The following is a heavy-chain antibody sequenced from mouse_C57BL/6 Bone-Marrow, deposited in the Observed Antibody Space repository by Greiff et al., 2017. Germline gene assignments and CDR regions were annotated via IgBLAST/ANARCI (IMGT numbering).Heavy chain of an antibody. D-gene: IGHD2-1*01. J-gene: IGHJ4*01. CDR2: IKPSSGYT. CDR1: GYTFTSYW. CDR3: SSLYGNYDYYAMYY. Sequence: QVQLQQSGAELAKPGASVKLSCKASGYTFTSYWMHWVKQRPGQGLEWMGYIKPSSGYTKYNQKFKEKATLTADKSYCTAYMQLSSLTYEDAAVYYCSSLYGNYDYYAMYYWGQGTSVTVSS. V-gene: IGHV1-7*01.